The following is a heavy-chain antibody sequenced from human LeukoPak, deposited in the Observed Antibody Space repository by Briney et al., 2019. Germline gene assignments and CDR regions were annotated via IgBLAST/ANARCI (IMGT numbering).Heavy chain of an antibody. V-gene: IGHV4-39*01. J-gene: IGHJ4*02. CDR3: ARHAYDSSGYHYYFDY. CDR1: GGSISSSSYY. Sequence: PSETLSLTCTVSGGSISSSSYYWGWIRQPPGKGLEWIGSIYYSGSTYYNPSLKSRVTISVDTSRNQFSLKLSSVTAADTAVYYCARHAYDSSGYHYYFDYWGQGTLVTVSS. D-gene: IGHD3-22*01. CDR2: IYYSGST.